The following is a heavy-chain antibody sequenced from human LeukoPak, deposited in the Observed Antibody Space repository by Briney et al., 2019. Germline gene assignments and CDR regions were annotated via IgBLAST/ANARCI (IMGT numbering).Heavy chain of an antibody. J-gene: IGHJ4*02. Sequence: PGGSLRLSCAASGFTFSSYGMHWVRQAPGKGLEWVAVISYDGSNKYYADSVKGRFTISRDNSKNTLYLQMNSLRAEDTAVYYCAGSPGYSSGWYEPGYWGQGTLVTVSS. V-gene: IGHV3-30*03. CDR1: GFTFSSYG. D-gene: IGHD6-19*01. CDR2: ISYDGSNK. CDR3: AGSPGYSSGWYEPGY.